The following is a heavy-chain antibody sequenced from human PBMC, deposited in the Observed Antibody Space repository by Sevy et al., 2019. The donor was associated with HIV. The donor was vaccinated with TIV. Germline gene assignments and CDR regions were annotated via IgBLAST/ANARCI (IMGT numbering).Heavy chain of an antibody. J-gene: IGHJ4*02. CDR3: VSLFLSYRSGWSYFDY. CDR2: IFSSGST. D-gene: IGHD6-19*01. V-gene: IGHV3-66*02. CDR1: GFTVNDKY. Sequence: GGSLRLSCAISGFTVNDKYIIWVRQAPGKGLEWVSVIFSSGSTYYADSAKGRFTISRDNSKNTVSLQMNSLRTEGTAVYYCVSLFLSYRSGWSYFDYWGQGTLVTVSS.